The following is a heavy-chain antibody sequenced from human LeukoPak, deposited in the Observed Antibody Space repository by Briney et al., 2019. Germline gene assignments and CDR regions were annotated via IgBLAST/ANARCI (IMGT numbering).Heavy chain of an antibody. CDR3: ARIGYSSSGFDY. J-gene: IGHJ4*02. CDR1: GFTFSTYW. V-gene: IGHV3-7*01. Sequence: GGSLRLSCAASGFTFSTYWMSWVRQAPGKGLEWVANIKEDGSEKYYVDSVKGRFTISRDNAKNSLNLQMNSLEVEDTAVYYCARIGYSSSGFDYWGQGTLVTVSS. D-gene: IGHD6-6*01. CDR2: IKEDGSEK.